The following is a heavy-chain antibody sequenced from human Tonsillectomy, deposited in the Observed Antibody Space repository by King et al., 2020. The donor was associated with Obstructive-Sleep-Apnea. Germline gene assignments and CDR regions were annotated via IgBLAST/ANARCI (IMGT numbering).Heavy chain of an antibody. V-gene: IGHV4-4*02. D-gene: IGHD2/OR15-2a*01. J-gene: IGHJ4*02. CDR2: IYHSGST. CDR1: GGSISSTNW. CDR3: ASGNSTSSGY. Sequence: VQLQESGPGLVKPSGTLSLTCAVSGGSISSTNWWSWVRQPPGKGLEWIGEIYHSGSTNYNPSLKNRVTISIDKSENQFSLKLTSMTAADTAVYYCASGNSTSSGYWGQGTLVTVSS.